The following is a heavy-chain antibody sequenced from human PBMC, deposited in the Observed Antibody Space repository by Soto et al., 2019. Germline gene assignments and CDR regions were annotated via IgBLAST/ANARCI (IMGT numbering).Heavy chain of an antibody. J-gene: IGHJ3*02. V-gene: IGHV4-61*01. CDR1: GGSVSSGSYY. CDR3: ARVNPEQQLVRGAFDI. CDR2: IYYSGST. D-gene: IGHD6-13*01. Sequence: SETLSLTCTVSGGSVSSGSYYWSWIRQPPGKGLEWIGYIYYSGSTNYNPSLKSRVTISVDTSKNQFSLKLSSVTAADTAVYYCARVNPEQQLVRGAFDIWGQGTMVTLSS.